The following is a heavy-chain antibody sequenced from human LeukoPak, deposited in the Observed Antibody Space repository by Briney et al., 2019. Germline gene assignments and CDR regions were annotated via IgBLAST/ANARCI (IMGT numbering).Heavy chain of an antibody. CDR3: ARGWFGYSGSPGDY. J-gene: IGHJ4*02. D-gene: IGHD1-26*01. Sequence: GVSVKVSCKASRYTFTNYGIIWVRQAPGQGLEWMGWISGYNGNTNYAQKLQGRVTMTTDTSTSTAYMELRSLRSDDTAVYYCARGWFGYSGSPGDYWGQGTLVTVSS. CDR1: RYTFTNYG. CDR2: ISGYNGNT. V-gene: IGHV1-18*01.